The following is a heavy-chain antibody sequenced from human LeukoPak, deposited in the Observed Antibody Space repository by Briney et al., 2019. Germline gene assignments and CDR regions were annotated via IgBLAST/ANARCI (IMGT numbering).Heavy chain of an antibody. J-gene: IGHJ3*02. Sequence: SQTLSLTCTVSGGSISSGDYYWSWIRQPPGKGLEWIGYIYYSGSTYYNPPLKSRVTISVDTSKNQFSLKLSSVTAADTAVYYCARGSTVTKSSDAFDIWGQGTMVTVSS. V-gene: IGHV4-30-4*01. CDR3: ARGSTVTKSSDAFDI. CDR2: IYYSGST. CDR1: GGSISSGDYY. D-gene: IGHD4-17*01.